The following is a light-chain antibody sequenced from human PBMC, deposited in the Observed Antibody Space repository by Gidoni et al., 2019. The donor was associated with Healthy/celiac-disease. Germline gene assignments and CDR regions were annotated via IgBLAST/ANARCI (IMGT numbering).Light chain of an antibody. Sequence: QSVLTQPPSASGTPGQRVTIPCSGSSSNIGSNTVNWYQQLPGTAPKLLIYSNTQRPSGVPDRFSGSKSGPSASLAISGLQSEDEADYYCAAWDDSLNGRVFGGGTKLTVL. CDR3: AAWDDSLNGRV. CDR1: SSNIGSNT. CDR2: SNT. J-gene: IGLJ2*01. V-gene: IGLV1-44*01.